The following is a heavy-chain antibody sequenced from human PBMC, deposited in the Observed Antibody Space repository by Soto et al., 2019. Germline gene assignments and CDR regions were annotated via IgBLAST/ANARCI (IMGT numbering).Heavy chain of an antibody. Sequence: SETLSLTCTVSGGSISSGGYYWSWIRQHPGKGLEWIGYIYYSGSTYYNPSLKSRVTISVDTSKNQFSLKLSSVTAADTAVYYCARGRINVWFGDNWFDPWGQGTLVTVSS. CDR3: ARGRINVWFGDNWFDP. J-gene: IGHJ5*02. V-gene: IGHV4-31*03. CDR1: GGSISSGGYY. CDR2: IYYSGST. D-gene: IGHD3-10*01.